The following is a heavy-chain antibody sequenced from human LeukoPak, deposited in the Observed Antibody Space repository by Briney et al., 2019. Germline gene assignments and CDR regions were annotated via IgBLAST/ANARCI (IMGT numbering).Heavy chain of an antibody. J-gene: IGHJ4*02. V-gene: IGHV3-7*01. CDR2: IKRFGSEK. Sequence: GGSLRLSCVASSFSFSDFWMSWVRQRPGKGLNWLPPIKRFGSEKTYLDSVKGRFTISRDDSKSSLSLQMNNLGADDSGLYYCARSSSQGLDYFDYWGQGALVTVSS. CDR1: SFSFSDFW. CDR3: ARSSSQGLDYFDY. D-gene: IGHD3-10*01.